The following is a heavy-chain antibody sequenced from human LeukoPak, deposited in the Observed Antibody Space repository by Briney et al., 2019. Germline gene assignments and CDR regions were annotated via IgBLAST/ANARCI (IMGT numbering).Heavy chain of an antibody. Sequence: ASVKVSCKASGYTFTSYGISWVRQAPGQGLEWMGWISAYNGNTNYAQKLQGRVTVTTDTSTSTAYMELSRLRSDDTAVYYCARGGITGTTRGPTRLNDAFDIWGQGTMVTVSS. CDR1: GYTFTSYG. CDR2: ISAYNGNT. V-gene: IGHV1-18*01. CDR3: ARGGITGTTRGPTRLNDAFDI. J-gene: IGHJ3*02. D-gene: IGHD1-20*01.